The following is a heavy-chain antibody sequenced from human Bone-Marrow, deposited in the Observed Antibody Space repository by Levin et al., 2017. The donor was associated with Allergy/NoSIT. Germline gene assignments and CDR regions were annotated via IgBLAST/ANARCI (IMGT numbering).Heavy chain of an antibody. CDR1: GFTFSSYS. CDR3: ARDSIPIAVAGPGWFDP. Sequence: GESLKISCAASGFTFSSYSMNWVRQAPGKGLEWVSSISSSSSYIYYADSVKGRFTISRDNAKNSLYLQMNSLRAEDTAVYYCARDSIPIAVAGPGWFDPWGQGTLVTVSS. CDR2: ISSSSSYI. V-gene: IGHV3-21*01. J-gene: IGHJ5*02. D-gene: IGHD6-19*01.